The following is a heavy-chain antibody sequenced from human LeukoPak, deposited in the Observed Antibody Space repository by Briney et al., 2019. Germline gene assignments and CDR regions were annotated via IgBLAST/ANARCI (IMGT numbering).Heavy chain of an antibody. CDR2: IYYSGST. J-gene: IGHJ4*02. D-gene: IGHD2-2*01. Sequence: SETLSLTCSVSGGSISSYYWSWMRQPPGKGLEWIGYIYYSGSTNYNPSLKSQVNMSVDTSKNQFSLRLTSVTAADTAVYYCASLPCISPSCSRRWAFDYWGQGTLVTVSS. V-gene: IGHV4-59*08. CDR1: GGSISSYY. CDR3: ASLPCISPSCSRRWAFDY.